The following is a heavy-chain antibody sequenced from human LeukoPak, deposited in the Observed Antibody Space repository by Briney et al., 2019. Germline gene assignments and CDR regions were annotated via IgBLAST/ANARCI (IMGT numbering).Heavy chain of an antibody. CDR3: ARGTWFGELLSHFAY. CDR2: INAGNGNT. Sequence: ASVKVSCKASGYTFTSYAMHWVRQAPGQRLEWMGWINAGNGNTKYSQKFQGRVTITRDTSASTAYMELSSLRSEDTAVYYCARGTWFGELLSHFAYWGQGPLVTVSS. D-gene: IGHD3-10*01. CDR1: GYTFTSYA. V-gene: IGHV1-3*01. J-gene: IGHJ4*02.